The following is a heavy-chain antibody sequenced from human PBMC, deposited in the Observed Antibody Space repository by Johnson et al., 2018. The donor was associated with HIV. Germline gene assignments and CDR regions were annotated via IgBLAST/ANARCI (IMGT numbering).Heavy chain of an antibody. CDR3: AKDHAPAYYYDSSGPWGAFDI. CDR2: IRYDGNNK. D-gene: IGHD3-22*01. CDR1: GFTFSNYG. Sequence: QVQLVESGGGVVQPGGSLRLSCTASGFTFSNYGMHWVRQAPGKGLEWVAFIRYDGNNKYYADSVKGRFTISRDNSKNTLYLQMNSLRAEDTAVYYCAKDHAPAYYYDSSGPWGAFDIWGQGTMVTVSS. V-gene: IGHV3-30*02. J-gene: IGHJ3*02.